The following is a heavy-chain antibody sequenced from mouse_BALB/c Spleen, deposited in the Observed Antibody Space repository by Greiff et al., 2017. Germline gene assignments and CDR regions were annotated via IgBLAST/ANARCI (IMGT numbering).Heavy chain of an antibody. CDR1: GFTFSDYY. CDR2: ISDGGSYT. V-gene: IGHV5-4*02. CDR3: ARGIITTRAMDY. Sequence: EVQVVESGGGLVKPGGSLKLSCAASGFTFSDYYMFWVRQTPEKRLEWVATISDGGSYTYYPDSVKGRFTISRDNAKNNLYLQMSSLKSEDTAMYYCARGIITTRAMDYWGQGTSVTVSS. J-gene: IGHJ4*01. D-gene: IGHD1-2*01.